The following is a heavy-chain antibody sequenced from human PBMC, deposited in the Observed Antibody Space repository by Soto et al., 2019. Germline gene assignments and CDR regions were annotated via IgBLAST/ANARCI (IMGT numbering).Heavy chain of an antibody. Sequence: EVQLLESGGGLVQPGGSLRLSCAASGFTFSSYAMSWVRQAPGKGLEWVSAISGSGGSTYYADSVKGRFTISRDNSKNTLYLQMNSLRAEDTAVYYCAKGPPDYDILTGGGGAFDIWGQGTMVTVSS. CDR2: ISGSGGST. V-gene: IGHV3-23*01. CDR1: GFTFSSYA. J-gene: IGHJ3*02. CDR3: AKGPPDYDILTGGGGAFDI. D-gene: IGHD3-9*01.